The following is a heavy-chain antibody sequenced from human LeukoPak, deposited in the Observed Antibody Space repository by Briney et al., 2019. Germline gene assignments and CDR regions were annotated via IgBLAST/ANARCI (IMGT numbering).Heavy chain of an antibody. Sequence: GGSLRLSCAASGFTFSDYYMSWIRQAPGKGLEWVSYISSSGSTIYYADSVKGRFTISRDNSKNTLYLHMNNLRVEDTAIYYCAKDAYFGSGSYPDCWGQGTLVTVSS. CDR1: GFTFSDYY. V-gene: IGHV3-11*01. CDR2: ISSSGSTI. J-gene: IGHJ4*02. CDR3: AKDAYFGSGSYPDC. D-gene: IGHD3-10*01.